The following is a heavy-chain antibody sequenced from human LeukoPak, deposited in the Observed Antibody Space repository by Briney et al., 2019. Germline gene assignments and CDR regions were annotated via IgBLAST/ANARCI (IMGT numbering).Heavy chain of an antibody. CDR1: GFRFSDSP. CDR3: TRQRPQTGTFDY. V-gene: IGHV3-73*01. J-gene: IGHJ4*02. Sequence: GGSLRLSCAASGFRFSDSPMHWVRQASGKGLEWVGRVRDRANSYATGYAASVEGRFTISRDDSENTAYLQMNSLIIEDTAVYYCTRQRPQTGTFDYWGQGVLVTVSS. D-gene: IGHD3-9*01. CDR2: VRDRANSYAT.